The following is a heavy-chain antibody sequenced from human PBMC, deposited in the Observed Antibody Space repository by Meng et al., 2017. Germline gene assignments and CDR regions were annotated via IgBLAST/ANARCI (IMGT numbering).Heavy chain of an antibody. CDR2: IYSGGST. D-gene: IGHD3-22*01. CDR1: GFTVSSNY. V-gene: IGHV3-53*01. CDR3: ARGGSSGYYPGPGY. J-gene: IGHJ4*02. Sequence: GESLKISCAASGFTVSSNYMSWVRQAPGKGLEWVSVIYSGGSTYYADSVKGRFTISRDNSKNTLYLQMNSLRAEDTAVYYCARGGSSGYYPGPGYWGQGTLVTVSS.